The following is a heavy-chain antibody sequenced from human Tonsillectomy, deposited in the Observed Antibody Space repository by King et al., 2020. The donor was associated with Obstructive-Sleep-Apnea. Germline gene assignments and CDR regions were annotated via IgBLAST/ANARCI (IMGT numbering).Heavy chain of an antibody. CDR1: GFTLSNAW. CDR2: IKTKTDGGTT. D-gene: IGHD2-21*02. J-gene: IGHJ4*02. Sequence: VQLVESGGGLGKPGGSLRLSCAASGFTLSNAWMSWVRQAPGKGLEWVGRIKTKTDGGTTDYAAPVKGRFTISRDDSRKKLSLQMNSLKTEDTAVYYCTTGRVTEVDYWGQGTLVTVSS. V-gene: IGHV3-15*01. CDR3: TTGRVTEVDY.